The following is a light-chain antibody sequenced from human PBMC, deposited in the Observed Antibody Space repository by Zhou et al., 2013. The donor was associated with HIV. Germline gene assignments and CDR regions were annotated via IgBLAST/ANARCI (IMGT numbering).Light chain of an antibody. CDR1: QAINSY. CDR2: ATS. CDR3: QQFNGYPLT. V-gene: IGKV1-9*01. J-gene: IGKJ5*01. Sequence: DIQLTQSPSFLSASVGDRVTITCRASQAINSYLAWYQEKPGKAPKLLIYATSSLQSGVPSRFSGSGSGTEFTLTISSLQPEDFTTYYCQQFNGYPLTFGQGTRLEIK.